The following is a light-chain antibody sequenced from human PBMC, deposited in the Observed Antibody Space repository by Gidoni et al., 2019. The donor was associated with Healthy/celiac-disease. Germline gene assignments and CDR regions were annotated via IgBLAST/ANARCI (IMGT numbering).Light chain of an antibody. CDR1: SSDVGGYNY. Sequence: QSALTPPPSASGSPGQSGTISCTGTSSDVGGYNYVSWYQQHPGKAPKLMIYEVSKRPSGVPDRFSGSKSGNTASLTVSGLQAEDEADYYCSSYAGSNNYVFGTGTKVTVL. J-gene: IGLJ1*01. V-gene: IGLV2-8*01. CDR2: EVS. CDR3: SSYAGSNNYV.